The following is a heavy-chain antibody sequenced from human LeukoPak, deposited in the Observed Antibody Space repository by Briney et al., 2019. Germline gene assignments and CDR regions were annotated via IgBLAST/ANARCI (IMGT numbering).Heavy chain of an antibody. CDR2: ISAYNGNT. CDR3: ARGGSDPPPYYYYGMDV. Sequence: ASVTVSCTASGYTFTSYGISWVRQAPGQGLEWMGRISAYNGNTNYAQKLQGRVTMTTDTSTSTAYMELRSLRSDDTAVYYCARGGSDPPPYYYYGMDVWGQGTTVTVSS. D-gene: IGHD1-26*01. J-gene: IGHJ6*02. CDR1: GYTFTSYG. V-gene: IGHV1-18*01.